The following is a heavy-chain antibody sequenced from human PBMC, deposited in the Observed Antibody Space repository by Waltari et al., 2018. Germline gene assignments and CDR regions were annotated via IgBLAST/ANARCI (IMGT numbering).Heavy chain of an antibody. CDR2: ISANGVTT. D-gene: IGHD2-8*02. J-gene: IGHJ4*02. V-gene: IGHV3-23*01. Sequence: EVQLLESGGGLVQPGGSLRLSCIASGFTFNNYAMNWVRQAPGKGLEWVSGISANGVTTYYSESVKGRITTSRDNSKNTLYLQVYSLRAEDTAVYYCARCSYCTGGGCPPIPPTNSWGQGTLVTVSS. CDR1: GFTFNNYA. CDR3: ARCSYCTGGGCPPIPPTNS.